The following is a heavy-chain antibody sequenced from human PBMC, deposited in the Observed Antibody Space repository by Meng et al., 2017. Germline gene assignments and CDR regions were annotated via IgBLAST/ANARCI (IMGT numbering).Heavy chain of an antibody. Sequence: VELREQGVGLLHPGSFFTLSCASFGFTFSYYYMSWIRQAPGKGLEWVSYISSSGSTIYYADSVKGRFTISRDNAKNSLYLQMNSLRAEDTAVYYCARGGAARPPDYWGQGTLVTVSS. CDR2: ISSSGSTI. J-gene: IGHJ4*02. V-gene: IGHV3-11*01. D-gene: IGHD6-6*01. CDR1: GFTFSYYY. CDR3: ARGGAARPPDY.